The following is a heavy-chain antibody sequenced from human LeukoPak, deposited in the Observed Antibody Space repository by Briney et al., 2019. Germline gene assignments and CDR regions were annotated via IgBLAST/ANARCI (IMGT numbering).Heavy chain of an antibody. Sequence: SLRLSCAASGFTFDDYAMHWVRQAPGKGLEWVSGISWNSGSIGYADSVKGRFTISRDNAKTSLYLQMNSLRAEDTALYYCAKEGCVYYDSSGFDYWGQGTLVTVSS. CDR1: GFTFDDYA. D-gene: IGHD3-22*01. V-gene: IGHV3-9*01. CDR2: ISWNSGSI. J-gene: IGHJ4*02. CDR3: AKEGCVYYDSSGFDY.